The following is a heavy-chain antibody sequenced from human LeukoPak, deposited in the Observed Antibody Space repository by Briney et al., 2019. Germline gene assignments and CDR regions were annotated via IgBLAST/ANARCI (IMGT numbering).Heavy chain of an antibody. CDR2: INHSGST. CDR3: ARGRGGTPPKELYYYYYMDV. CDR1: GGSISSSSYY. J-gene: IGHJ6*03. Sequence: SETLSLTCTVSGGSISSSSYYWGWIRQPPGKGLEWIGEINHSGSTNYNPSLKSRVTISVDTSKNQFSLKLSSVTAADTAVYYCARGRGGTPPKELYYYYYMDVWGKGTTVTVSS. D-gene: IGHD2-15*01. V-gene: IGHV4-39*07.